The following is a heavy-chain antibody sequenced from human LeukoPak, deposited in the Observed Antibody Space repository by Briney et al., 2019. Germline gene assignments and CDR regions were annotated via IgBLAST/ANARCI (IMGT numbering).Heavy chain of an antibody. CDR2: IYPGDSDT. J-gene: IGHJ4*02. CDR3: ERQRYGDDVEVDY. V-gene: IGHV5-51*01. D-gene: IGHD4-17*01. CDR1: GYSVTSYR. Sequence: GESLKISCQGSGYSVTSYRIGWVRRVPGKGLEWMGIIYPGDSDTRYSPSFQGQVTISADKSISTAYLQWSSLKASDTAMYYCERQRYGDDVEVDYWGQGTLVTVSS.